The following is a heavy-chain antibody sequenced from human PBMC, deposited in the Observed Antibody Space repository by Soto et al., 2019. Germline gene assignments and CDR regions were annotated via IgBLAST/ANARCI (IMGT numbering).Heavy chain of an antibody. CDR3: ARGDCVGGTCYSLAGSFYYYVDV. CDR1: GFTFSNYW. Sequence: EVQLVESGGGLVQPGGSLRLSCAASGFTFSNYWMYWVRQAPGKGLEWVSRINSDGSVSSYADSVKGRITISRDNLKNDLYLQMDSLRAEDTAVYYCARGDCVGGTCYSLAGSFYYYVDVWGKGTTVTVFS. J-gene: IGHJ6*03. CDR2: INSDGSVS. V-gene: IGHV3-74*02. D-gene: IGHD2-15*01.